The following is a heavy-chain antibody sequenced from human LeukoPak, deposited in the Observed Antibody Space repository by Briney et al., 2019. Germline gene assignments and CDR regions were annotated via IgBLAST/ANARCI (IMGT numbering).Heavy chain of an antibody. CDR3: ARDGVMGLRLGELPEDY. J-gene: IGHJ4*02. D-gene: IGHD3-16*01. CDR1: GGTFSSYA. CDR2: IIPIFGTA. Sequence: SVKVSCKASGGTFSSYAISWVRQAPGQGLEWMGRIIPIFGTANYAQKFQGRVTITTDESTSTAYMELRSLRSEDTAVYYCARDGVMGLRLGELPEDYWGQGTLVTVSS. V-gene: IGHV1-69*05.